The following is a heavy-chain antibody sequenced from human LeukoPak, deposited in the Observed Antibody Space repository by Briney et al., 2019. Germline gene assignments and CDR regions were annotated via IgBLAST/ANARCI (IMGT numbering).Heavy chain of an antibody. Sequence: SETLSLTCTVSGGSISSYYWSWIRQPPGKGLEWIGYIYYSGSTNHNPSLKSRVTISVDTSKNQFSLKLSSVTAADTAVYYCAREGGYDSSGYYTGVVDYWGQGTLVTVSS. D-gene: IGHD3-22*01. J-gene: IGHJ4*02. CDR2: IYYSGST. V-gene: IGHV4-59*01. CDR1: GGSISSYY. CDR3: AREGGYDSSGYYTGVVDY.